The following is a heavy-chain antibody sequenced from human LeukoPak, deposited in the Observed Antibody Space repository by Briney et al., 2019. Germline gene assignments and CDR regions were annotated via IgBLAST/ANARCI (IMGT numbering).Heavy chain of an antibody. J-gene: IGHJ4*02. D-gene: IGHD4-17*01. V-gene: IGHV4-4*07. Sequence: KASETLSLTCTVSGGSISIYYWSWIRQPAGKGLEWIGRIYTSGSTNYNPSLKSRVTISVDKSKNQFSLKLSSVTAADTAVYYCAAATVTRGTFDYWGQGTLVTVSS. CDR1: GGSISIYY. CDR3: AAATVTRGTFDY. CDR2: IYTSGST.